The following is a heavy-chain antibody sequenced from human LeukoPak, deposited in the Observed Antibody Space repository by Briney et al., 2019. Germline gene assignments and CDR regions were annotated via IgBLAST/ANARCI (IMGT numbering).Heavy chain of an antibody. J-gene: IGHJ6*02. D-gene: IGHD6-6*01. CDR1: GGSVSSGSYY. V-gene: IGHV4-61*01. Sequence: SEILSLTCTVSGGSVSSGSYYWSWIRQPPGKGLEWIGYIYYSGSTNYNPSLKSRVTISVDTSKNQFSLKVSSVTAADTAVYYCARRGQLVRRYYYGLDVWGQGTTVTVSS. CDR3: ARRGQLVRRYYYGLDV. CDR2: IYYSGST.